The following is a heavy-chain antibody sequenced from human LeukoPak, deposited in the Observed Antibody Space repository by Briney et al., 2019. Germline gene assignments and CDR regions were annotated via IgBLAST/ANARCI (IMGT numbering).Heavy chain of an antibody. CDR3: AKAGIAAAALDY. J-gene: IGHJ4*02. V-gene: IGHV3-30*18. Sequence: GGSLRLSCAASGFTFSSYGMHWVRQAPGKGLEWVAVISYDGSNKYYADSVKGRFTISRDNSKNTLYLQMNGLRAEDTAVYYCAKAGIAAAALDYWGQGTLVTVSS. CDR1: GFTFSSYG. D-gene: IGHD6-13*01. CDR2: ISYDGSNK.